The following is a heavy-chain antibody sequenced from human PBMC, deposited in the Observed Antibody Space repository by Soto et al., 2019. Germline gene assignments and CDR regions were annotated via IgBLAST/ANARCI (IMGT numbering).Heavy chain of an antibody. CDR3: TTEYDYIWGSYRDAFDI. V-gene: IGHV1-18*01. Sequence: ASVKVSCKASGYTFTSYGISWVRQAPGQGLEWMGWISAYNGNTNYAQKLQGRVTMTTDTSTSTAYMELRSLKTEDTAVYYCTTEYDYIWGSYRDAFDIWGQGTMVTVSS. CDR1: GYTFTSYG. D-gene: IGHD3-16*01. J-gene: IGHJ3*02. CDR2: ISAYNGNT.